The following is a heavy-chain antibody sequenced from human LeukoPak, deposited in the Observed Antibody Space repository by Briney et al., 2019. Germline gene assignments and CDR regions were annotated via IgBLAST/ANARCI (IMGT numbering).Heavy chain of an antibody. Sequence: GGSLRLSCAASGFTFSNYSMNWVRQAPGRGLEWVSSISSSSIYIYYADSMKGRFTISRDNAKNSLYLQTNSLRAEDTAIYYCARGVNGYDSYYYYGLDVWGRGTTVTVSS. J-gene: IGHJ6*04. V-gene: IGHV3-21*01. CDR1: GFTFSNYS. D-gene: IGHD5-12*01. CDR3: ARGVNGYDSYYYYGLDV. CDR2: ISSSSIYI.